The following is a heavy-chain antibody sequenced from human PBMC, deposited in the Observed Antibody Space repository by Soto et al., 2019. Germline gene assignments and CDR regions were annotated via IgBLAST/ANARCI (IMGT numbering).Heavy chain of an antibody. J-gene: IGHJ4*02. D-gene: IGHD1-1*01. Sequence: QSGGSLRLSCAASGFTFTNYAMSWVRQAPGEGLEWVSTISGSGANTHYADSVKGRFSISRDNSKNTLYIQMNSLRAEDTAVYYCAKDYGSSRYFFDYWGKGALVTVSS. CDR2: ISGSGANT. V-gene: IGHV3-23*01. CDR3: AKDYGSSRYFFDY. CDR1: GFTFTNYA.